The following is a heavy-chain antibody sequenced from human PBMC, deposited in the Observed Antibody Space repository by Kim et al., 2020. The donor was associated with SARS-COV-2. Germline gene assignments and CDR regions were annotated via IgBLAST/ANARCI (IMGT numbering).Heavy chain of an antibody. J-gene: IGHJ4*02. CDR2: ISYDGSNK. Sequence: GGSLRLSCAASGFTFSSYAMHWVRQAPGKGLEWVAVISYDGSNKYYVDSVKGRFTISRDNSKNTLYLQMNSLRAEDTAVYYCARAGIAARLVLDYWGQGTLVTVSS. D-gene: IGHD6-6*01. CDR3: ARAGIAARLVLDY. V-gene: IGHV3-30*04. CDR1: GFTFSSYA.